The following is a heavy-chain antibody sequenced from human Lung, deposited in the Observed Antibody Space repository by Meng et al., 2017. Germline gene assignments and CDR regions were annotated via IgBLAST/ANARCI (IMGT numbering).Heavy chain of an antibody. J-gene: IGHJ4*02. V-gene: IGHV4-4*02. CDR1: GGSISSSNW. CDR2: IYHSGST. D-gene: IGHD6-19*01. CDR3: ARGLRGIAVAGLFDY. Sequence: SETLSLTCAVSGGSISSSNWWSWVRQPPGKGLEWIGEIYHSGSTNYNPSLKGRVTISVDKSKNQFSLKLSSVTAADTAVYYCARGLRGIAVAGLFDYWGQGTLVTVSS.